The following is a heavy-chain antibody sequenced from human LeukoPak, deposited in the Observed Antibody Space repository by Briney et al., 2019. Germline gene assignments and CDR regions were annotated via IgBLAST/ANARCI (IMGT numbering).Heavy chain of an antibody. V-gene: IGHV1-24*01. CDR2: FDPEDGET. D-gene: IGHD3-22*01. CDR1: GYTLTELS. J-gene: IGHJ5*02. Sequence: ASVKVSCKVSGYTLTELSMHWVRQAPGKGLEWMGGFDPEDGETIYAQKFQGRVTMTEDTSTDTAYMELSSLRSEDTAVYYCATGGYDSSGYYSNWFDPWGQGTLVTVSS. CDR3: ATGGYDSSGYYSNWFDP.